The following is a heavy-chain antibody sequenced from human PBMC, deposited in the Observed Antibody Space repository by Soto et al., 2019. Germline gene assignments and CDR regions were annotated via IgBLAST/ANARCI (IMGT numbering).Heavy chain of an antibody. CDR2: IRSKAYGGTT. V-gene: IGHV3-49*03. CDR1: GFTFGDYA. J-gene: IGHJ4*02. D-gene: IGHD3-9*01. CDR3: TKLTFNHSWFPARN. Sequence: GGSLRLSCTASGFTFGDYAMSWFRQAPGKGLEWVGFIRSKAYGGTTEYAASVKGRFTISRDDSKSIAYLQMNSLKTEDTAVYYCTKLTFNHSWFPARNWGQGTLVTVSS.